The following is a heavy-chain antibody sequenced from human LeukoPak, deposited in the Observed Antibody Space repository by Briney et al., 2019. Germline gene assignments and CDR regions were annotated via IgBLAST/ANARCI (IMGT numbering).Heavy chain of an antibody. Sequence: GGSLRLSCAASGFTFSSYEMNWVRQAPGKGLEWVSYISSSGSTIYYADSVKGRFTISRDNAKNSLYLQMSSLRAEDTAVYYCAELGITMIGGVWGKGTTVTISS. CDR2: ISSSGSTI. V-gene: IGHV3-48*03. J-gene: IGHJ6*04. D-gene: IGHD3-10*02. CDR3: AELGITMIGGV. CDR1: GFTFSSYE.